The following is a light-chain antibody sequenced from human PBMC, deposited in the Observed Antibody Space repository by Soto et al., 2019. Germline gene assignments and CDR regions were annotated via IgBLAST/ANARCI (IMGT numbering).Light chain of an antibody. Sequence: DIQMTQFPPTLSASIGDRVTITCRASQTISSSLAWYQQKPGKAPKLLIYKASTLETGVPSRFSGSGSGTEFTLTISSQQPDDFATYYCQQYDSYSPYTFGQGTRLELK. CDR2: KAS. J-gene: IGKJ2*01. CDR1: QTISSS. CDR3: QQYDSYSPYT. V-gene: IGKV1-5*03.